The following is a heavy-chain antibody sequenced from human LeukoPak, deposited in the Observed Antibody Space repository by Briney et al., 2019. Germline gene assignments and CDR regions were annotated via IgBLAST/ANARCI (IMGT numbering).Heavy chain of an antibody. J-gene: IGHJ4*02. CDR2: IIPIFGTA. V-gene: IGHV1-69*13. CDR3: ARLPYDNPFDY. Sequence: SVRVSCTASGGTFSRYAISWVRQAPGQGLEWMGGIIPIFGTANYAQKFQGRVTITADESTSTAYMELSSLRSEDTAVYYCARLPYDNPFDYWGQGTLVTVSS. D-gene: IGHD3-22*01. CDR1: GGTFSRYA.